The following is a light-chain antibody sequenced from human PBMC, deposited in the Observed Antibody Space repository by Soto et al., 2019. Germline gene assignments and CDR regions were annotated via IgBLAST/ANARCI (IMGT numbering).Light chain of an antibody. CDR3: QQYGSSGT. J-gene: IGKJ1*01. CDR2: GAS. CDR1: QSVSNNY. V-gene: IGKV3-20*01. Sequence: EIQLTQSPCTLSLSPGERATLSCRASQSVSNNYLAWYQQKPGQAPRLLIYGASTRANGIPSRFSGSGSGTEFTLTISRLEPEDFAVYYCQQYGSSGTFGQGTKVDIK.